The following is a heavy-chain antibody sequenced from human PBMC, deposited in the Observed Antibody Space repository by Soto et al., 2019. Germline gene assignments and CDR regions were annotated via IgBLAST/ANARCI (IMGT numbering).Heavy chain of an antibody. CDR2: TTGSGANK. D-gene: IGHD4-17*01. CDR3: AKDGDFGEDGPAEYFEH. V-gene: IGHV3-23*01. Sequence: EVNLLESGGGVVQPGESLRISCVGSRFTFKNYAMTWVRQAPGKGLEWVSGTTGSGANKHYADSVRGRFTISRDNAKKTLYLEMKSLRVEDTAVYYCAKDGDFGEDGPAEYFEHWGQGTLVTVSS. J-gene: IGHJ1*01. CDR1: RFTFKNYA.